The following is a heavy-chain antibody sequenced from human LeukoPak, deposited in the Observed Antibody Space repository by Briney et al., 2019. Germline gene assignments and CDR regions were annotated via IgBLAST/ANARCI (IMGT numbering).Heavy chain of an antibody. V-gene: IGHV4-39*01. J-gene: IGHJ6*03. D-gene: IGHD6-19*01. CDR3: ARPSRGSSGWSYYMDV. CDR2: IYYSGST. Sequence: SETLSLTCTVSGGSISSSSYYWGWVRQPPGKGLEWIGSIYYSGSTYYNPSLKSRVTISVDTSKNQFSLKLSSVTAADTAVYYCARPSRGSSGWSYYMDVWGKGTTVTVSS. CDR1: GGSISSSSYY.